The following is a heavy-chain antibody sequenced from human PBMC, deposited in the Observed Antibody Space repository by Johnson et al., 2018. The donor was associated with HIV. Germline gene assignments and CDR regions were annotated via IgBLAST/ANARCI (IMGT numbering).Heavy chain of an antibody. D-gene: IGHD4-11*01. V-gene: IGHV3-30*14. J-gene: IGHJ3*02. Sequence: QVQLVESGGGLVQPGGSLRLSCSASGFTFSSYAMSWVRQAPGKGLQWVAVISYDGSNKYYADSVKGRFTISRDNSKNTLYLQMNSLRTEDTAVYYCARDSRYNNYGGGSVGAFDIWGQGTTVTVSS. CDR2: ISYDGSNK. CDR1: GFTFSSYA. CDR3: ARDSRYNNYGGGSVGAFDI.